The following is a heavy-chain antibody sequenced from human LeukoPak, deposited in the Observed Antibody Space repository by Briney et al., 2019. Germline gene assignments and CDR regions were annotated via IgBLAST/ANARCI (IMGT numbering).Heavy chain of an antibody. CDR3: ARDLGKYCTTTTCYGRNWFDP. J-gene: IGHJ5*02. CDR1: GYTFTSNY. Sequence: ASVKVSCKAFGYTFTSNYMHWVRQAPGQGPEWMGVISPSGGSTTYAQKFQGRVTLTRDMSTSTDYLELSSLRSEDTAVYYCARDLGKYCTTTTCYGRNWFDPWGQGTLVTVSS. V-gene: IGHV1-46*01. D-gene: IGHD2-2*01. CDR2: ISPSGGST.